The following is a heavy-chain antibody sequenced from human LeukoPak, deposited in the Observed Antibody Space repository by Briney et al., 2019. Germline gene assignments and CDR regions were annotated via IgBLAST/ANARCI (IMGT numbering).Heavy chain of an antibody. J-gene: IGHJ3*01. CDR1: GYTFSGYY. Sequence: ASVKVSCKASGYTFSGYYTHWVRRAPGQGLEWMGWINPNSGDTNYAQKFQGRVTMTRDTSINTAYMELSRLRSDDTAVFYCARALNPIVVVPTGGMDALDFWGQGTTVTVS. V-gene: IGHV1-2*02. CDR2: INPNSGDT. D-gene: IGHD2-15*01. CDR3: ARALNPIVVVPTGGMDALDF.